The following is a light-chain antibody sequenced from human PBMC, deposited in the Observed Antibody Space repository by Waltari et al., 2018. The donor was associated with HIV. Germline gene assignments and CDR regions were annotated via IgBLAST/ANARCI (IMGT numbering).Light chain of an antibody. CDR2: AAN. CDR3: QSHDDFVGSRE. Sequence: QSALTQPPSVSGAPGQTVTISCTGTTSNIGADYDVHWYQQFPGGAPRLLISAANKRPSRVPHRFSVSKSGNSASLTITGLQADDEAEYYCQSHDDFVGSREFGGG. V-gene: IGLV1-40*01. CDR1: TSNIGADYD. J-gene: IGLJ2*01.